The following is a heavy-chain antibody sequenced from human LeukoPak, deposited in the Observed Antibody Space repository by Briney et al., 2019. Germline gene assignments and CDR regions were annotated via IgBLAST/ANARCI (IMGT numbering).Heavy chain of an antibody. J-gene: IGHJ4*02. V-gene: IGHV4-4*07. CDR1: GGSISSYY. CDR2: IYTSGST. Sequence: SETLSLTCTVSGGSISSYYWSWIRQPAGKGLEWIGRIYTSGSTNYNPSLKSRVTMSVDTSKNQFSLKLSTVTAADTAVYYCARDGFRYYYDSSGYYSPTYYFDYWGQGTLVTVSS. CDR3: ARDGFRYYYDSSGYYSPTYYFDY. D-gene: IGHD3-22*01.